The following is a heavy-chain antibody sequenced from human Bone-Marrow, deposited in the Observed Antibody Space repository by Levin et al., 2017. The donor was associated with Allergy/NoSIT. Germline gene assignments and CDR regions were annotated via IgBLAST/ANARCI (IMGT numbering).Heavy chain of an antibody. D-gene: IGHD4-23*01. Sequence: GGSLRLSCAASGFTFSSYGMHWVRQAPGKGLEWVAVISYDGSNKYYADSVKGRFTISRDNSKNTLYLQMNSLRAEDTAVYYCAKDRGNTGPIDYWGQGTLVTVSS. J-gene: IGHJ4*02. V-gene: IGHV3-30*18. CDR1: GFTFSSYG. CDR3: AKDRGNTGPIDY. CDR2: ISYDGSNK.